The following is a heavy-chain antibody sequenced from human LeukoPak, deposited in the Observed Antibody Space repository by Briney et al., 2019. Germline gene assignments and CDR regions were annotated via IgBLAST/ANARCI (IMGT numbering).Heavy chain of an antibody. CDR2: ISGGGTIT. V-gene: IGHV3-23*01. CDR3: ARETDSTLFDY. D-gene: IGHD2-2*01. CDR1: GFTFFNYA. J-gene: IGHJ4*02. Sequence: SGGSLRLSCAASGFTFFNYAMSWVRQAPGKGLEWVSVISGGGTITYYADSVKGRFTISRDNYKKTLYLQMNTLRAEDTAVYYCARETDSTLFDYWGQGTLVTVSS.